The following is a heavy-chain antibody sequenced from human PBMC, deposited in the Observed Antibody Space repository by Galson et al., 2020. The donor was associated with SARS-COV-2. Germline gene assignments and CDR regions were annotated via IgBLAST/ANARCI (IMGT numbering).Heavy chain of an antibody. V-gene: IGHV3-21*01. CDR1: GFTFSSYS. D-gene: IGHD6-6*01. CDR2: ISSSSSYI. Sequence: NSGGSLRLSCAASGFTFSSYSMNWVRQAPGKGLEWVSSISSSSSYIYYADSVKGRLTISRDNAKNSLYLQMNSRRAEDTAVYYCASKRGYSSSSPLGYWSQGTLVTVSS. CDR3: ASKRGYSSSSPLGY. J-gene: IGHJ4*02.